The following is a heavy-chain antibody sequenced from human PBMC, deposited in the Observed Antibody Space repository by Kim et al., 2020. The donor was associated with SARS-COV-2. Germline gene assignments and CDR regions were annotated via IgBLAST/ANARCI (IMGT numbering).Heavy chain of an antibody. CDR1: GFTFSDHY. D-gene: IGHD3-10*01. J-gene: IGHJ6*02. CDR3: ARGRLLWFGELFSPYYYGMDV. CDR2: TRNKANSYTT. Sequence: GGSLRLSCAASGFTFSDHYMDWVRQAPGKGLEWVGRTRNKANSYTTEYAASVKGRFTISRDDSKNSLYLQMNSLKTEDTAVYYCARGRLLWFGELFSPYYYGMDVWGQGTTVTVSS. V-gene: IGHV3-72*01.